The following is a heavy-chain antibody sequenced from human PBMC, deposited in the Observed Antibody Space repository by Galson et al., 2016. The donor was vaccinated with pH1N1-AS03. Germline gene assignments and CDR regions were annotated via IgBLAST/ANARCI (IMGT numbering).Heavy chain of an antibody. CDR1: AFSFSRHW. D-gene: IGHD3-22*01. V-gene: IGHV3-74*03. CDR2: VSSDGSRT. CDR3: ARERRVSESDGYYRPLDL. J-gene: IGHJ3*01. Sequence: SLRLSCAASAFSFSRHWMHWVRQAPGKGLVWVSRVSSDGSRTTYTDSVKGRFSISRDNAQNMLYLELNSLRDEDTALYFCARERRVSESDGYYRPLDLWGQGAMVVVS.